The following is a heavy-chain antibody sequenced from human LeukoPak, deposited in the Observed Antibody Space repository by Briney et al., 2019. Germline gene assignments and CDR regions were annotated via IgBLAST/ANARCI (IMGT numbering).Heavy chain of an antibody. Sequence: PGGSLRLSCAASGFTFSSYGMHWVRQAPGKGLEWVAVIWYDGSNKYYADSVKGRFTISRDNSKNTLYLQMNSLRAEDTAVYYCAKAISVFDIWGQGTMVTVSS. CDR1: GFTFSSYG. D-gene: IGHD3-10*01. J-gene: IGHJ3*02. V-gene: IGHV3-33*06. CDR3: AKAISVFDI. CDR2: IWYDGSNK.